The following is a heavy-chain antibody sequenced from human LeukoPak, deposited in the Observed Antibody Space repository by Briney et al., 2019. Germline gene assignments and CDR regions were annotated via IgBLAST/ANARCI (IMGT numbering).Heavy chain of an antibody. V-gene: IGHV1-18*01. Sequence: ASVTISCKASGYTFTSYGISWVRQAPGQGLEWMGWISTYLGNTDYAQRFQGRVTMTTDTSTTTVHMELRSLRSDDTAVYYCARTYGDYRFFDHWGQGTLVTVSS. CDR2: ISTYLGNT. CDR1: GYTFTSYG. D-gene: IGHD4-17*01. J-gene: IGHJ4*02. CDR3: ARTYGDYRFFDH.